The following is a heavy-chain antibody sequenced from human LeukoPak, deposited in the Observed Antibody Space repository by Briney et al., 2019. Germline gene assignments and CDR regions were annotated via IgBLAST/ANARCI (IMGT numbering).Heavy chain of an antibody. CDR3: TRESGSYHGNDY. V-gene: IGHV1-2*06. CDR1: GYTFTGYY. J-gene: IGHJ4*02. CDR2: INPNNGAT. Sequence: AASVKVSCKASGYTFTGYYMHWVRQAPGQGLEWMGRINPNNGATNCAQKFQGRVTITGDTSISTAYMELSSLRSDDTAVYYCTRESGSYHGNDYWGQGTLVTVSS. D-gene: IGHD1-26*01.